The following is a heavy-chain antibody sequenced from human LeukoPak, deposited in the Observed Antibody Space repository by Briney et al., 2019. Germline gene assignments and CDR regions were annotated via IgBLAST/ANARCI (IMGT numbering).Heavy chain of an antibody. CDR1: GYSISSGYY. CDR2: IYHSGST. Sequence: PSETLSLTCTVSGYSISSGYYWGWIRQPPGKGLEWIGSIYHSGSTYYNPSLKSRVTISVDTSKNQFSLKLSSVTAADTAVYYCARSTGKVDYWGQGTLVTVSS. D-gene: IGHD1-1*01. J-gene: IGHJ4*02. CDR3: ARSTGKVDY. V-gene: IGHV4-38-2*02.